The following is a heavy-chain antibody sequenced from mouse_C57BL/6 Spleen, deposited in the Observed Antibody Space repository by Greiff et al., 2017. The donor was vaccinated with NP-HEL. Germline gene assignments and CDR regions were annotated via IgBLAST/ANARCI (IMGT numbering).Heavy chain of an antibody. V-gene: IGHV1-4*01. D-gene: IGHD1-1*01. J-gene: IGHJ2*01. CDR3: ARWDTTVVEGY. CDR2: INPSSGYT. CDR1: GYTFTSYT. Sequence: QVQLQQSGAELARPGASVKMSCKASGYTFTSYTMHWVKQRPGQGLEWIGYINPSSGYTKYNQKFKDKATLTADKSSSTAYMQLSSLTSEDSAVYYCARWDTTVVEGYWGQGTTLTVSS.